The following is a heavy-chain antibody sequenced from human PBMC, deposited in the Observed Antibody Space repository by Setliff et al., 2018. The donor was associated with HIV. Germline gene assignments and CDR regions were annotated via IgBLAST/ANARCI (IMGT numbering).Heavy chain of an antibody. D-gene: IGHD1-1*01. CDR1: GYTFINYD. Sequence: WASVKVSCKASGYTFINYDINWVRQAAGQGLEWLGWASPNRRNTGYAQKFQGRLNITRNSAINTVYMELSGLRYDDTAIYYCARMPATGSRGPDYYMDVWGKGTTVTVSS. CDR2: ASPNRRNT. J-gene: IGHJ6*03. CDR3: ARMPATGSRGPDYYMDV. V-gene: IGHV1-8*03.